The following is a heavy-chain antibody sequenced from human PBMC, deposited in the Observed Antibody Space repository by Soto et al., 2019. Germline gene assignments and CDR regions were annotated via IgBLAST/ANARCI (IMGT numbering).Heavy chain of an antibody. V-gene: IGHV3-66*01. CDR2: IQSGGRT. CDR3: ARDAAHRRGGRCNGAPMDV. Sequence: EVQLVESGGGLVQPGGSLRLSCAASGFTVSSNYMTWVRQAPGKGLEWVSLIQSGGRTYYAGSVKGRFTISRDNSKNTRFLHMYRLKSEATTVHHWARDAAHRRGGRCNGAPMDVWGKGTKVTVSS. CDR1: GFTVSSNY. J-gene: IGHJ6*03. D-gene: IGHD2-15*01.